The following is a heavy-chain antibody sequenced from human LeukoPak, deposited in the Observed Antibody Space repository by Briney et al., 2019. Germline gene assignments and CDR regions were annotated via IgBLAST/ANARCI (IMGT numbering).Heavy chain of an antibody. CDR1: GFTFSGHW. D-gene: IGHD4-11*01. CDR2: INQGGSDK. Sequence: PGGSLRLSCAASGFTFSGHWMSWVRQAPGKGLEWVANINQGGSDKYYVDSVKGRFTISRDNANNLLYLQMNSLRAEDTGVYYCAKDNSPGWFGPWGQGTLVTVSS. J-gene: IGHJ5*02. V-gene: IGHV3-7*01. CDR3: AKDNSPGWFGP.